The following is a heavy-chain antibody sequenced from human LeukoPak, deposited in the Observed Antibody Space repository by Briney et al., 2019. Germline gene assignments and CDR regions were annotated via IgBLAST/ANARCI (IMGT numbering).Heavy chain of an antibody. V-gene: IGHV3-30*02. Sequence: PGGSLRLSCAASGFTFSSYGMHWVRQAPGKGLEWVAFIRYDGSNKYYADSVKGRFTISRDNSKNTLYLQMNSLRAEDTAAYYCAKDVGRRAGRPDGFDIWGQGTMVTVSS. CDR2: IRYDGSNK. CDR1: GFTFSSYG. J-gene: IGHJ3*02. CDR3: AKDVGRRAGRPDGFDI. D-gene: IGHD6-6*01.